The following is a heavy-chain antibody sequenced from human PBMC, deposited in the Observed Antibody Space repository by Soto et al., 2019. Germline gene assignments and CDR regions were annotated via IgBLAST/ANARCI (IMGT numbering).Heavy chain of an antibody. J-gene: IGHJ3*02. CDR1: GFTFSNSA. Sequence: SVKVSCKTSGFTFSNSAVQWVRQARGQRLEWIGWIIIASGQTNYAQNLQERITITRDMSTSTAYMELSSLRSEDTAIYYCAAELYGGGRCCSFNIWGQGTMVTVS. CDR3: AAELYGGGRCCSFNI. CDR2: IIIASGQT. D-gene: IGHD2-21*02. V-gene: IGHV1-58*01.